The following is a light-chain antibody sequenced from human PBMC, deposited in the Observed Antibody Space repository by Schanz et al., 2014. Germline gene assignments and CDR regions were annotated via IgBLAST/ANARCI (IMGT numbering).Light chain of an antibody. Sequence: QSALTQPPSASGSPGQSVTISCTGTSSDVGGYNYVSWYQQHPGKAPQLMIYEVNKRPSGVPDRFSGSKSGNTASLTVSGLQAEDEADYYCGSYSGTKTLLFGGGTKLTVL. V-gene: IGLV2-8*01. CDR1: SSDVGGYNY. CDR2: EVN. J-gene: IGLJ2*01. CDR3: GSYSGTKTLL.